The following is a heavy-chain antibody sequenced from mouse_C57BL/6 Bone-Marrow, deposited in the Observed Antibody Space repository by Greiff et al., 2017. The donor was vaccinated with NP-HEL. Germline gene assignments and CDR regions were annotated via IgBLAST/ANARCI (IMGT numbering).Heavy chain of an antibody. CDR1: GYAFSNSM. D-gene: IGHD2-4*01. J-gene: IGHJ1*03. CDR2: INPGDGAT. Sequence: QVQLQQSGPVLVKPGASVKISCKASGYAFSNSMMNWVKQRPGMGLEWIGRINPGDGATTYNRKFKGQATLTADQSSSTAYMQLSSLTSEDSAVYYCARAGYYNCAYWGGGT. CDR3: ARAGYYNCAYWG. V-gene: IGHV1-82*01.